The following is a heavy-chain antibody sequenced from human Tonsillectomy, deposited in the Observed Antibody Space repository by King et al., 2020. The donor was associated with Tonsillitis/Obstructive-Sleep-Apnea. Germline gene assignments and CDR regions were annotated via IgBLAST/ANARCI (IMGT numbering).Heavy chain of an antibody. J-gene: IGHJ6*03. Sequence: VQLQQWGAGLLKPSETLSLTCAVYAGSFSDYYWSWIRQPPGKGLEWIGEINHSGSTNYNPSLKSRVTISVDTSKNQFSLKLSSVTTPDTAVYYCARDSGDSRSFPFQRASYYMDVWGKGTTVTVSS. V-gene: IGHV4-34*01. CDR2: INHSGST. D-gene: IGHD6-13*01. CDR1: AGSFSDYY. CDR3: ARDSGDSRSFPFQRASYYMDV.